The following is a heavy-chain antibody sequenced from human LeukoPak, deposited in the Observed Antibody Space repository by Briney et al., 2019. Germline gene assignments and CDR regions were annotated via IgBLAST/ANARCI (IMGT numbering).Heavy chain of an antibody. J-gene: IGHJ6*03. CDR1: GFTVSGNY. V-gene: IGHV3-53*01. Sequence: PGGSLRLSCAASGFTVSGNYMSWVRQAPGTGLEWVSIIYSGGSTYYADSVKGRFTLSRDNSKNTLYLQMNNLRVDDTAVYYCGRGKEDNPMWVGEFPYMAVWGKGTTVTVSS. CDR3: GRGKEDNPMWVGEFPYMAV. D-gene: IGHD3-10*01. CDR2: IYSGGST.